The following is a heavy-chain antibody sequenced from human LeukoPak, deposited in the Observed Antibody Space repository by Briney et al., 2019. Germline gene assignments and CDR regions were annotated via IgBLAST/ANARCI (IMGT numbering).Heavy chain of an antibody. D-gene: IGHD3-10*01. CDR3: AKDGVILAPGESWYMDV. V-gene: IGHV3-30*02. CDR2: IRYDGTKR. Sequence: GGSLRLSCSASKFRFSDYGMHWVRQAPGKGLEWVAFIRYDGTKRNYAESVRGRFTISRDNSKNTLYLQMNSLRADDTAVFYCAKDGVILAPGESWYMDVWGSGTPVTVSS. CDR1: KFRFSDYG. J-gene: IGHJ6*03.